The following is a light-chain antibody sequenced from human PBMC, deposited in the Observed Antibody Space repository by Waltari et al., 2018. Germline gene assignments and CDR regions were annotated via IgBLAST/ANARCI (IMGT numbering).Light chain of an antibody. CDR3: QQSNTFPFT. CDR1: QAISSW. V-gene: IGKV1D-12*01. Sequence: DIPLTQSPSSVSSVVGDKVTNTCRASQAISSWLAWYQQRPGKAPTLLIYATTSLPSGVPSRFSGSGTGTDFTLTISSLQPEDFATYYCQQSNTFPFTFGPGTIVDIK. J-gene: IGKJ3*01. CDR2: ATT.